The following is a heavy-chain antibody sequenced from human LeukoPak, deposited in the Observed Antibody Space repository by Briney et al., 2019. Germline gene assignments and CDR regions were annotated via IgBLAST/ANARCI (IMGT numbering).Heavy chain of an antibody. D-gene: IGHD6-19*01. CDR1: GFTFSTYA. CDR3: ARDFHSSALY. J-gene: IGHJ4*02. Sequence: GGSLRLSCAASGFTFSTYAMHWVRQAPGKGLEWVAVISYDGSNKYYADSVKGRFTISRDNSKNTLYLQMNSLRAEDTAVYYCARDFHSSALYWGQGTLVTVSS. V-gene: IGHV3-30-3*01. CDR2: ISYDGSNK.